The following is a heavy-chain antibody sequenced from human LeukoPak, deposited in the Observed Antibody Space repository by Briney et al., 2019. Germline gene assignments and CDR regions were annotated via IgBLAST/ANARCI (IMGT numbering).Heavy chain of an antibody. Sequence: GGSLRLSCVASGFTFSSYDMHWVRQATGKGLDWVSAINNAGDTYYPGSVKGRFTISRENAKNSLYLQMNSLRAGDTAVYYCARAVRYGSGNWGLDPWGQGTLVTVSS. J-gene: IGHJ5*02. V-gene: IGHV3-13*01. D-gene: IGHD3-10*01. CDR1: GFTFSSYD. CDR2: INNAGDT. CDR3: ARAVRYGSGNWGLDP.